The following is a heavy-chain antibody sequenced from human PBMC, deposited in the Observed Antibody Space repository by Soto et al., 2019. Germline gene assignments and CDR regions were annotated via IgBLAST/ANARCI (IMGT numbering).Heavy chain of an antibody. CDR1: GFTFSSYG. D-gene: IGHD3-22*01. Sequence: QVQLVESGGGVVQPGRSLRLSCAASGFTFSSYGMHWVRQAPGKGLEWVAVIWYGGSNKYYGDSVKGRFTISRDNSKNTMYLQMNSLRAEDTAVYYCARTESSGSCFDNCGQGTLFTVSS. CDR3: ARTESSGSCFDN. V-gene: IGHV3-33*01. J-gene: IGHJ4*02. CDR2: IWYGGSNK.